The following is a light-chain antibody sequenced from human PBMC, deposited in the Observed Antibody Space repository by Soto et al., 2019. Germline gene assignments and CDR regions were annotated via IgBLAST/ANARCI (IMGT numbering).Light chain of an antibody. CDR1: QSVRSSY. CDR2: GAS. V-gene: IGKV3-20*01. CDR3: QQVAGSLMYT. Sequence: EIVLTQSPGTLSLSPGEGVTLSCRASQSVRSSYLSWYQQKPGQAPRLLIYGASSRATGIPDRFSGSGSGTDFTLTISRLEPEDFAVYYCQQVAGSLMYTFGQGTRVE. J-gene: IGKJ2*01.